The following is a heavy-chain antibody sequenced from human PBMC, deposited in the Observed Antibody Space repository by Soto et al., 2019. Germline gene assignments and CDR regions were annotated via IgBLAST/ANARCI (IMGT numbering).Heavy chain of an antibody. Sequence: QVQLQQWGAGLLKPAETLSLTCAVYGGSLSGYYWSWIRQPPGKALEWIGEFNHSADTNYNPSLKSRVTISVDTSKNQLFLNLSSVTAADTAMYFCARHHVRGRTIAGAAEFWGQGTLVTVSS. CDR2: FNHSADT. V-gene: IGHV4-34*01. J-gene: IGHJ4*02. D-gene: IGHD1-26*01. CDR3: ARHHVRGRTIAGAAEF. CDR1: GGSLSGYY.